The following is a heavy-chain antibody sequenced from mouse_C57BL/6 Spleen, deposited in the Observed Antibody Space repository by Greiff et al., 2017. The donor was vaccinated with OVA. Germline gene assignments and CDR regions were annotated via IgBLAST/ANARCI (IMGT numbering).Heavy chain of an antibody. CDR1: GYAFSSYW. J-gene: IGHJ2*01. Sequence: VQLVESGAELVKPGASVKISCKASGYAFSSYWMNWVKQRPGKGLEWIGQIYPGDGDTNYNGKFKGKATLTADKSSSTAYMQLSSLTSEDSAVYFCARSSYDSFDYWGQGTTLTVSS. D-gene: IGHD2-4*01. V-gene: IGHV1-80*01. CDR3: ARSSYDSFDY. CDR2: IYPGDGDT.